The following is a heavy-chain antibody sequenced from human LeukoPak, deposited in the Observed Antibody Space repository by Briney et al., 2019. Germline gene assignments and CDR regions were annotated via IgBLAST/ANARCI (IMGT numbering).Heavy chain of an antibody. CDR1: GYSFTSYW. V-gene: IGHV5-51*01. D-gene: IGHD2-15*01. Sequence: GESLKISCKGSGYSFTSYWIGWVRQMPGKGLEWMGIIYPGDSDTRYSPSFQGQVTISADKSISTAYLQWSSLKASDTAMYYCATGYCSGGSCSQYYFDYWGQGTLVTVSS. J-gene: IGHJ4*02. CDR2: IYPGDSDT. CDR3: ATGYCSGGSCSQYYFDY.